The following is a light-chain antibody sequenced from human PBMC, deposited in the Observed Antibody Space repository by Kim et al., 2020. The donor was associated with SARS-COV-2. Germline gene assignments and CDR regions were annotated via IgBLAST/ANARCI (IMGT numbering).Light chain of an antibody. J-gene: IGKJ2*01. CDR2: GAA. Sequence: VSPGERATLSCRASQSVSSNLAWYQQKPGQAPRLLIYGAATRATGIPARFSGSGSGTEFALTISSLQSEDFAVYYCQQYNNWPYTFGQGTKLEI. CDR3: QQYNNWPYT. V-gene: IGKV3-15*01. CDR1: QSVSSN.